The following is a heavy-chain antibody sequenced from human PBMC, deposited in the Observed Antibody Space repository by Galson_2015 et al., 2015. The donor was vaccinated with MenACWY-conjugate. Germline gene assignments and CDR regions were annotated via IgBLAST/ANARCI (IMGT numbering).Heavy chain of an antibody. Sequence: SLRLSCAASGFTFSAYAMTWVRQAPGKGLEWASSIRGSGDNSYYADSVKGRFTISRDNSRSTLYLQMNSLRVDDTAVYFCAKKIDASDYFDSWGPGILVTVSS. CDR1: GFTFSAYA. CDR2: IRGSGDNS. CDR3: AKKIDASDYFDS. J-gene: IGHJ4*02. D-gene: IGHD3-10*01. V-gene: IGHV3-23*01.